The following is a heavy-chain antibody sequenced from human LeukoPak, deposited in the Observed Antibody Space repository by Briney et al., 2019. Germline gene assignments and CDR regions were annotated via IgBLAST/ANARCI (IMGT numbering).Heavy chain of an antibody. CDR2: ISSSGSTI. CDR3: ARDQGYSGYDLAPVEMATIPFDY. J-gene: IGHJ4*02. Sequence: GGSLRLSCAASGFTFSSYEMNWVRQAPGKGLEWVSYISSSGSTIYYADSVKGRFTISRDNAKNSLYLQMNSLRAEDTAVYYCARDQGYSGYDLAPVEMATIPFDYWGQGTLVTVSS. CDR1: GFTFSSYE. V-gene: IGHV3-48*03. D-gene: IGHD5-24*01.